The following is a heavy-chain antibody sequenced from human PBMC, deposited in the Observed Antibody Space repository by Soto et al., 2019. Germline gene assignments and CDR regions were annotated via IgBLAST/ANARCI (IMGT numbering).Heavy chain of an antibody. CDR2: INPSGGST. CDR1: GYTFTSYY. Sequence: GASVKVSCKASGYTFTSYYMHWVRQAPGQGLEWMGIINPSGGSTSYAQKFQGRVTMTRDTSTSTVYMELGSLRSEDTAVYYCARAYYDYVWGSYPYDYWGQGTLVTVSS. J-gene: IGHJ4*02. CDR3: ARAYYDYVWGSYPYDY. V-gene: IGHV1-46*01. D-gene: IGHD3-16*02.